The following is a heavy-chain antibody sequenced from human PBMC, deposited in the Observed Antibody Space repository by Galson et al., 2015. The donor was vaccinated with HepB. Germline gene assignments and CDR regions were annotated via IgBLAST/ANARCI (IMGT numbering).Heavy chain of an antibody. Sequence: SVKVSCKASGYTFTSYYMHWVRQAPGQGLEWMGIINPSGGSTSYAQKFQGRVTMTRDTSTSTVYMELSSLRSEDTAVYYCAIIAVAYSYYYYGMDVWGQGTTVTVSS. CDR1: GYTFTSYY. CDR3: AIIAVAYSYYYYGMDV. J-gene: IGHJ6*02. D-gene: IGHD6-19*01. CDR2: INPSGGST. V-gene: IGHV1-46*01.